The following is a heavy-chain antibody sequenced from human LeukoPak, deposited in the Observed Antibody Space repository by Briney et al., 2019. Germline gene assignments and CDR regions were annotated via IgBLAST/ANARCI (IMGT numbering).Heavy chain of an antibody. CDR2: INPDGSQK. CDR3: AAWPDRGYKV. D-gene: IGHD5-12*01. J-gene: IGHJ4*02. Sequence: HSGGSLRLSCAPSGFSSSFSWGNGVRQVPGKGLEWVANINPDGSQKRFVDSVMGRFTMSRDNAKNSLYLQMNALRVEDTAVFYYAAWPDRGYKVWGQGTLLTVSS. V-gene: IGHV3-7*01. CDR1: GFSSSFSW.